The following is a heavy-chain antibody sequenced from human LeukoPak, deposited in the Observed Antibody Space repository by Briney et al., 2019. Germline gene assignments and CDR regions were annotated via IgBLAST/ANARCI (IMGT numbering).Heavy chain of an antibody. CDR3: ARRSGYYSPSDY. J-gene: IGHJ4*02. V-gene: IGHV1-8*01. CDR1: GYTFTSYD. Sequence: GASVKVSCKASGYTFTSYDTNWVRQATGQGLEWMGWMNPNSGNTGYAQKFQGRVTMTRNTSISTAYMELSSLRSEDTAVYYCARRSGYYSPSDYWGQGTLVTVSS. CDR2: MNPNSGNT. D-gene: IGHD3-22*01.